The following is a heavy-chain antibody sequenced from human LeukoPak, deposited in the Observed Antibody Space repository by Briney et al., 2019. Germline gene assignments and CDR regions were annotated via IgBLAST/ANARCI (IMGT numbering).Heavy chain of an antibody. V-gene: IGHV4-61*05. CDR3: ATGRLGAARF. CDR1: GDSISSSSYY. J-gene: IGHJ4*02. Sequence: SETLSLTCSVSGDSISSSSYYWGWIRQPPGKGLEWIGYIYYSGSTNYNPSLKSRVTISVDTSKNQFSLKLSSVTAADTAVYYCATGRLGAARFWGQGTLVTVSS. D-gene: IGHD6-6*01. CDR2: IYYSGST.